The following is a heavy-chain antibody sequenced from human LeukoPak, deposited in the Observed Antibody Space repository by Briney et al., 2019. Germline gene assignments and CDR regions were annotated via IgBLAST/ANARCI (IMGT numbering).Heavy chain of an antibody. V-gene: IGHV4-59*02. CDR3: AREAIGRVDY. D-gene: IGHD2/OR15-2a*01. CDR2: VFYSGRT. Sequence: PSETLSLTCTVSGDSVSNYSSSWVRHRPGKGLEWIGYVFYSGRTNYNPSLKRRVTIVVDTSKKHFSLKLSSVTAADTAVYYCAREAIGRVDYWGQGILVTVSS. CDR1: GDSVSNYS. J-gene: IGHJ4*02.